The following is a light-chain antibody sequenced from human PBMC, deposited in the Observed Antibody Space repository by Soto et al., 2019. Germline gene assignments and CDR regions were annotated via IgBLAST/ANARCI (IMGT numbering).Light chain of an antibody. V-gene: IGLV2-14*01. CDR2: DVS. CDR3: SSYTSSSHVV. CDR1: SSDVGGYNY. J-gene: IGLJ2*01. Sequence: QLVLTQPASVSGSPGQSITISCTGTSSDVGGYNYVSWYQQHPGKAPKLMIYDVSNRPSGVSNRFSGSKSGNTASLTISGLQAEDEADYYCSSYTSSSHVVFGGGTKVTVL.